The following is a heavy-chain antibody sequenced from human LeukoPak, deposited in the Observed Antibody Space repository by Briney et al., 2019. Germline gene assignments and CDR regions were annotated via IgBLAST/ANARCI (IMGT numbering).Heavy chain of an antibody. Sequence: NPGQSLRLSCTASGFTFGDYGMSWLRQAPGKGLEWVGFVRSEAYDTTPQYGASVKGRFTISKDDSRRIAFLQMSGLKTEDTAVYYCSRAAGYDFILEYWGQGTLVTVSS. J-gene: IGHJ4*02. CDR3: SRAAGYDFILEY. D-gene: IGHD5-12*01. V-gene: IGHV3-49*05. CDR2: VRSEAYDTTP. CDR1: GFTFGDYG.